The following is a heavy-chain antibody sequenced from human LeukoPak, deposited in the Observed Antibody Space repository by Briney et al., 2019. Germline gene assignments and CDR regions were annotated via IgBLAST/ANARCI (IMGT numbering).Heavy chain of an antibody. CDR3: ARSRIAALGTGAFDI. V-gene: IGHV3-23*01. J-gene: IGHJ3*02. D-gene: IGHD6-13*01. CDR1: GFTFNTYS. CDR2: ISGSGGQI. Sequence: GGSLRLSCAAPGFTFNTYSMSWVRQAPGKGLEWVSAISGSGGQINYADSVKGRFTISRDNSKNTLYLQVNSLRAEDTAVYYCARSRIAALGTGAFDIWGQGTMVTVSP.